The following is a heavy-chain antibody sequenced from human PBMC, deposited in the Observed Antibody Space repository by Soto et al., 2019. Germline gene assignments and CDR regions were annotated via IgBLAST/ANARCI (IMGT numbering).Heavy chain of an antibody. V-gene: IGHV1-3*01. J-gene: IGHJ6*02. D-gene: IGHD2-2*01. CDR1: GYTFTSYA. CDR2: INAGNGNT. CDR3: ARRYCISTSCPEGAYYGMDV. Sequence: GASVKVSCKASGYTFTSYAMHWVRQAPGQRLEWMGWINAGNGNTKYSQKFQGRVTITRDTSASTAYMELSSLRSEDTAVYYCARRYCISTSCPEGAYYGMDVWGQGTTVTVSS.